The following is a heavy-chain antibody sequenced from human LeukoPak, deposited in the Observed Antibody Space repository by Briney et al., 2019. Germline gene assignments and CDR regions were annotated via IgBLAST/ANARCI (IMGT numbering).Heavy chain of an antibody. CDR2: IYTSGST. CDR1: GGSINNYS. V-gene: IGHV4-4*07. J-gene: IGHJ6*03. CDR3: ARERACSSTSCYWDYYYYMDV. D-gene: IGHD2-2*01. Sequence: SETLSLTCTVSGGSINNYSWSWIRQPAGKGLEWIGRIYTSGSTNYNPSLKSRVTMSVDTSKNQFSLKLSSVTAADTAVYYCARERACSSTSCYWDYYYYMDVWGKGTTVTVSS.